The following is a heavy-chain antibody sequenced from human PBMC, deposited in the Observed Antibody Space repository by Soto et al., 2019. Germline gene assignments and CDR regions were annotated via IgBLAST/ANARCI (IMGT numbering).Heavy chain of an antibody. CDR2: IYLNDDK. Sequence: GSGPTLLNPTQPLTLTCTFYGFSLNTSGMGVGWIRQPPGKALEWLALIYLNDDKRYRPSLNSRLTIAKDTSKSQVVLTVTNVDPVDTATYYCAHTKIFVVPAATHNFDYWGQGILVTVSS. J-gene: IGHJ4*01. CDR3: AHTKIFVVPAATHNFDY. V-gene: IGHV2-5*01. D-gene: IGHD2-2*01. CDR1: GFSLNTSGMG.